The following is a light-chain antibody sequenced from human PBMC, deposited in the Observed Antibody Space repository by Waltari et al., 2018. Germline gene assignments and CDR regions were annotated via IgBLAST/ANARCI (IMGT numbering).Light chain of an antibody. CDR2: ESS. CDR1: HTIRNIN. CDR3: QQYGSSPRS. J-gene: IGKJ1*01. Sequence: VLTQSPDTLSLSPGERATLSCRASHTIRNINLAWYQQKPGQPPRLVIYESSGRATGIPDRFSGSGSGTDFTLTISSLEPEDFAVYYCQQYGSSPRSFGQGTKVEIK. V-gene: IGKV3-20*01.